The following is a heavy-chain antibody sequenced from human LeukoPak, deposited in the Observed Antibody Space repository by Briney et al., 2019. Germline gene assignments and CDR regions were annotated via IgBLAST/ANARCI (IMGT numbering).Heavy chain of an antibody. D-gene: IGHD3-10*01. CDR1: GFTFSSYW. Sequence: GGSLRLSCAASGFTFSSYWMSWVRQAPGKGLEWVANIKQDGSEKYYVDSVKGRFTISRDNAKNSLYLQMNSLRVEDTAVYYCARVASSVRWFRENYMDFWGKGTTATDSS. J-gene: IGHJ6*03. V-gene: IGHV3-7*01. CDR3: ARVASSVRWFRENYMDF. CDR2: IKQDGSEK.